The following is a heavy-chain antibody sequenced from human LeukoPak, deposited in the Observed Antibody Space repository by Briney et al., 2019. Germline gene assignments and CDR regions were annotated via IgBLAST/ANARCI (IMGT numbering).Heavy chain of an antibody. V-gene: IGHV3-23*01. CDR2: ISSSDGST. CDR3: AKTLHYGHFGKFDS. J-gene: IGHJ4*02. Sequence: HPGGSLRLSCVASGFTFSSYAMNWVRQAPGKGLEWVSAISSSDGSTYYADSVKGRSTISRDNSKNTVYLQMNSLRAEDTAVYYCAKTLHYGHFGKFDSWGQGTLVTVSS. D-gene: IGHD4-17*01. CDR1: GFTFSSYA.